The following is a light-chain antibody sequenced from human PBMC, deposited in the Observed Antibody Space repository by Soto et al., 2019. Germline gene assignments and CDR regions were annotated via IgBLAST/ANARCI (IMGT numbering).Light chain of an antibody. V-gene: IGKV1-39*01. CDR3: QQSYSPVWT. Sequence: DIQMTQSPSSLSASVGDRVTITCLASQSISSYLNWYQQKPGKAPRVLIFAASSLQSGVPARFSGSGSGTDFNLTISSLQPEDFATYYCQQSYSPVWTFGQGTKVDIK. J-gene: IGKJ1*01. CDR1: QSISSY. CDR2: AAS.